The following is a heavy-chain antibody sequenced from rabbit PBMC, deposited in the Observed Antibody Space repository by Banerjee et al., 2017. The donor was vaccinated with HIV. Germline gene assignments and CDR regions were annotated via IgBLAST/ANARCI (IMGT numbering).Heavy chain of an antibody. Sequence: QSLEESGGDLVQPGASLTLTCTASGLDFSSSYWICWVRQAPGKGLEWIACIYTGSSGSTSYASWAKGRFTISKTSSTTVTLQMTSLTAADTATYFCARGLLTDGYLGYFNLWGPGTLVTVS. CDR2: IYTGSSGST. D-gene: IGHD6-1*01. CDR1: GLDFSSSYW. J-gene: IGHJ4*01. V-gene: IGHV1S40*01. CDR3: ARGLLTDGYLGYFNL.